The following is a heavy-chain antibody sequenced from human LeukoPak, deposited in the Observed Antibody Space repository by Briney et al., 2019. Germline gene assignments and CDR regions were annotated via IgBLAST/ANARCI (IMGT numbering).Heavy chain of an antibody. V-gene: IGHV4-38-2*02. Sequence: NSSETLSLTCTVSGYSISSGYYWGWIRQPPGKGLEWIGSIYHSGSTYYNPSLKSRVTISVDTSKNQFSLKLSSVTAADTAVYYCARTEESGYSYRYFGYYYYMDVWGKGTTVTVSS. D-gene: IGHD5-18*01. J-gene: IGHJ6*03. CDR2: IYHSGST. CDR1: GYSISSGYY. CDR3: ARTEESGYSYRYFGYYYYMDV.